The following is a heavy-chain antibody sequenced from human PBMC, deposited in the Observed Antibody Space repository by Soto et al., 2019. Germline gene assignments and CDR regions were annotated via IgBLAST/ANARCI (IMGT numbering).Heavy chain of an antibody. D-gene: IGHD1-26*01. Sequence: QVQLVQSGAEVKKPGASVKVSCKASGYTFTSYGISWVRQAPGQGLEWMGWISAYNGNTNYAQKLQGRVTMTTDTXXSTAYMELRSLRSDDTAVYYCATSNSGSTVGLFDYWGQGTLVTVSS. J-gene: IGHJ4*02. CDR3: ATSNSGSTVGLFDY. V-gene: IGHV1-18*01. CDR2: ISAYNGNT. CDR1: GYTFTSYG.